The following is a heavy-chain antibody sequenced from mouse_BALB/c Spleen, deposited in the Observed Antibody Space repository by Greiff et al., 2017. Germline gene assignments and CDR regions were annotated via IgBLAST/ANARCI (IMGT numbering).Heavy chain of an antibody. CDR3: AKHGEITTVVDKYWYFDV. CDR2: IWGGGST. Sequence: QVQLKESGPGLVAPSQSLSITCTVSGFSLTDYGVSWIRQPPGKGLEWLGVIWGGGSTYYNSALKSRLSISKDNSKSQVFLKMNSLQTDDTAMYYCAKHGEITTVVDKYWYFDVWGAGTTVTVSS. CDR1: GFSLTDYG. D-gene: IGHD1-1*01. J-gene: IGHJ1*01. V-gene: IGHV2-6-5*01.